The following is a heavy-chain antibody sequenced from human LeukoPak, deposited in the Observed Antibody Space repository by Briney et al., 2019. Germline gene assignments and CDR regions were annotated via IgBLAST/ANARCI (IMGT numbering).Heavy chain of an antibody. D-gene: IGHD6-6*01. V-gene: IGHV4-59*12. CDR1: GDSISIYY. Sequence: SETLSLTCTVSGDSISIYYWSWIRQPPGKGLEWIGFVYNSGTTNYNPSLKSRVTISVDTSKNQFSLKLSSVTAADTAVYYCARGRGIAARPCGVYYFDYWGQGTLVTVSS. CDR2: VYNSGTT. CDR3: ARGRGIAARPCGVYYFDY. J-gene: IGHJ4*02.